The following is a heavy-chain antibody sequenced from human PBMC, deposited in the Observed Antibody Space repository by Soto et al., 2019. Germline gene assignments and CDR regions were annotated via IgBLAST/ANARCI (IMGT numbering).Heavy chain of an antibody. CDR3: ASVHSSSSAY. CDR2: ISAYNGNT. CDR1: GGTFTSYG. Sequence: GVSVKVSCKAYGGTFTSYGISWVRQAPGQGLEWMGWISAYNGNTNYAQKLQGRVTMTTDTSTSTAYMELRSLRSDDTAVYYCASVHSSSSAYWGQGTLVTVSS. J-gene: IGHJ4*02. V-gene: IGHV1-18*04. D-gene: IGHD6-6*01.